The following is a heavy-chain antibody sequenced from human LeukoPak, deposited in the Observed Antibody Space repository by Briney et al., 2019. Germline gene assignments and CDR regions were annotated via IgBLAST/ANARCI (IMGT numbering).Heavy chain of an antibody. Sequence: HSGGSLRLSCAASGFTFSSYAMHCVRQAPGKGLEWVAVISYDGSNKYYADSVKGRFTISRDNSKNTLYLQMNSLRAEDTAVYYCARDLGPGGYDDHYYGMDVWGQGTTVTVSS. D-gene: IGHD5-12*01. J-gene: IGHJ6*02. CDR1: GFTFSSYA. CDR3: ARDLGPGGYDDHYYGMDV. V-gene: IGHV3-30*04. CDR2: ISYDGSNK.